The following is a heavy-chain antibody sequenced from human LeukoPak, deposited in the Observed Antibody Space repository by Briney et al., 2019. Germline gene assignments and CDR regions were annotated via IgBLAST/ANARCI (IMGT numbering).Heavy chain of an antibody. CDR3: SRYSWDSSGYAFDI. CDR1: GGSISSYF. CDR2: IYYTGST. J-gene: IGHJ3*02. D-gene: IGHD3-22*01. V-gene: IGHV4-59*01. Sequence: SETLSLTCTVSGGSISSYFWTWIRPPPGKGLEWIGYIYYTGSTNYNPSLKSRVTISVDTSKNQFSLKLSSVTAADTAVYYCSRYSWDSSGYAFDIWGQGTMVTVSS.